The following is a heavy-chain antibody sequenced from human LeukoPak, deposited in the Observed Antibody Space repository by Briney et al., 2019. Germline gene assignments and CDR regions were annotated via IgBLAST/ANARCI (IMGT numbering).Heavy chain of an antibody. D-gene: IGHD3/OR15-3a*01. CDR1: GFTFDDYA. CDR2: ISWNSGSI. Sequence: GGSLRLSCAASGFTFDDYAMHWVRQAPGKGLEWVSGISWNSGSIGYADSVKGRFTISRDNAKNSLYLQMNSLRAEDTALYYCARDRTLYGMDVWGQGTTVTVSS. V-gene: IGHV3-9*01. J-gene: IGHJ6*02. CDR3: ARDRTLYGMDV.